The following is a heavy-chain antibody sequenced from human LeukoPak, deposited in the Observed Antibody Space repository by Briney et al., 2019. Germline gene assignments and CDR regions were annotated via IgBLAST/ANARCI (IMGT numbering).Heavy chain of an antibody. D-gene: IGHD2-2*02. CDR1: GGTFSSYA. CDR2: IIPIFGTA. V-gene: IGHV1-69*05. Sequence: ASVKVSCKASGGTFSSYAISWVRQAPGQGLEWMGGIIPIFGTANYAQKFQGRVTITTDESTSTAYMELSSLRSEDTAVYYCAREDGCSSTSCHSYFDYWGQGTLVPVSS. J-gene: IGHJ4*02. CDR3: AREDGCSSTSCHSYFDY.